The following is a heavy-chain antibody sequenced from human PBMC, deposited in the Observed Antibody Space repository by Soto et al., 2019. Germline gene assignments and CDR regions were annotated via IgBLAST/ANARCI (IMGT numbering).Heavy chain of an antibody. CDR1: GFTFSNYA. Sequence: EVLLLESGGGLVQPGGSLRLSCAASGFTFSNYAMSWVRQAPGKGLEWVSIISGGGGTTYYADSVKGRFTISRDNSKNTVHLQINSLRVEDTAVYYCAKQAGYSSDPFDDWGQGTLVAVSS. J-gene: IGHJ4*02. CDR3: AKQAGYSSDPFDD. CDR2: ISGGGGTT. V-gene: IGHV3-23*01. D-gene: IGHD6-19*01.